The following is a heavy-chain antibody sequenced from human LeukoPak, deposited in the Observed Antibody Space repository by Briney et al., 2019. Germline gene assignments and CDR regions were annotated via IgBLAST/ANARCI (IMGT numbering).Heavy chain of an antibody. D-gene: IGHD1-1*01. CDR2: IYTSGST. Sequence: SETLSLTCTVSGGSISSGSYYWSWIRQPAGKGLEWIGRIYTSGSTNYNPSLKSRVTISVDTSKNQFSLKLSSVTAADTAVYYCARVNRAGSEDYWGQGTLVTVSS. J-gene: IGHJ4*02. CDR1: GGSISSGSYY. CDR3: ARVNRAGSEDY. V-gene: IGHV4-61*02.